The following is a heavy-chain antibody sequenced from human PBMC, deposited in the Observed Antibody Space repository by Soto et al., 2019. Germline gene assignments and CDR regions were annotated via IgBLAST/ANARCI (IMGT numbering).Heavy chain of an antibody. V-gene: IGHV4-31*03. CDR1: GGSISSGGYY. D-gene: IGHD3-22*01. J-gene: IGHJ4*02. CDR3: AREDYYDSSGPVDY. CDR2: IYYSGST. Sequence: QVQLQESGPGLVKPSQTLSLTCTVSGGSISSGGYYWSWIRQHPGKGLEWIGYIYYSGSTYYNPSLKSRVTISVDTSKIQFSLKLSSVTAAVTAVYYCAREDYYDSSGPVDYWGQGTLVTVSS.